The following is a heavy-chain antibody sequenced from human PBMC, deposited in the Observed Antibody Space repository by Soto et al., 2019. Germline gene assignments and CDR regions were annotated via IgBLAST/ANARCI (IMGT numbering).Heavy chain of an antibody. D-gene: IGHD3-10*01. V-gene: IGHV3-30*18. CDR1: GFTFSSYG. Sequence: QVQLVESGGGVVQPGRSLRLSCAASGFTFSSYGMHWVRQAPGKGLEWVAVISYDGSNKYYADSVKGRFTISRDNSKNTLYLQMNSLRAEDTAVYYCAKPTGAFDIWGQGTMVTVSS. CDR3: AKPTGAFDI. J-gene: IGHJ3*02. CDR2: ISYDGSNK.